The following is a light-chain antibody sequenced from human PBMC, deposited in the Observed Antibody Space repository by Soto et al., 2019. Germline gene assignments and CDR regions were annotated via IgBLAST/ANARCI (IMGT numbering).Light chain of an antibody. CDR3: QQYGSSPLT. Sequence: EIVLTQSPGTLSLSPLEIATLSFMASQSVSSSYLAWYQQRPGQAPRLLIYGASNRATGIPDRFSGSGSGTDFTLTISRLESGDFAVYYCQQYGSSPLTFGGGTKVDI. V-gene: IGKV3-20*01. CDR1: QSVSSSY. J-gene: IGKJ4*01. CDR2: GAS.